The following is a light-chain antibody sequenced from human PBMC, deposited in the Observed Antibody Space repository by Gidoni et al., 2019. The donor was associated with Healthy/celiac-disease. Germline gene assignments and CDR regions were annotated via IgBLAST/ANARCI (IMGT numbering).Light chain of an antibody. CDR1: QSFSSY. CDR2: AAS. Sequence: DIQMTQSPSSLSASVGDRVTITCRASQSFSSYLNWYQQKPGKAPKLLIYAASSLQSGVPSRFSGSGSGTDFTLTISRLQPEDFATYYCQQSYSTPPFPLGPGTKVDIK. V-gene: IGKV1-39*01. CDR3: QQSYSTPPFP. J-gene: IGKJ3*01.